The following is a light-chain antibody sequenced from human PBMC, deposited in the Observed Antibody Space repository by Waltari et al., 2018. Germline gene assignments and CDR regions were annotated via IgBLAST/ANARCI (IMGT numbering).Light chain of an antibody. J-gene: IGLJ1*01. V-gene: IGLV2-23*02. CDR2: EVI. Sequence: QSALTQPASVSGTPGQSITISCTGTTSDVGNYDLVSWYQQHPGKAPKLLICEVIKRRSGVSSRFSGSKAGNTASLTISGVQAEDEADYYCCSYAGRGTYVFGSGTKVTGL. CDR1: TSDVGNYDL. CDR3: CSYAGRGTYV.